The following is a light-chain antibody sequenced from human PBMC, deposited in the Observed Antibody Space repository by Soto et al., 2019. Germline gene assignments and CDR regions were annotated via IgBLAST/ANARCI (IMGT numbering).Light chain of an antibody. V-gene: IGKV3-15*01. CDR1: QSVSNN. CDR2: GAS. CDR3: HQYNTWWT. J-gene: IGKJ1*01. Sequence: EIVMTQSPATLSVSPGERATLSCRASQSVSNNLAWYQKKPGQAPRLLIYGASTSATGSPARFSGSGAGTEFTLTISCLQSEAFAVYYCHQYNTWWTFGPGTRVEIK.